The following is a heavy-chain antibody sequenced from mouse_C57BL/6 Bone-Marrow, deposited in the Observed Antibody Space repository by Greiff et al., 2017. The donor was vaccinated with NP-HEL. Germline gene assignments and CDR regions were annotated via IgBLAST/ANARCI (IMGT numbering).Heavy chain of an antibody. D-gene: IGHD2-2*01. CDR3: ARNYGYDGYYFDY. J-gene: IGHJ2*01. CDR1: GYTFTSYG. Sequence: VQRVESGAELARPGASVKLSCKASGYTFTSYGISWVKQRTGQGLEWIGEIYPRSGNTYYNEKFKGKATLTADKSSSTAYMELRSLTSEDSAVYFCARNYGYDGYYFDYWGQGTTLTVSS. CDR2: IYPRSGNT. V-gene: IGHV1-81*01.